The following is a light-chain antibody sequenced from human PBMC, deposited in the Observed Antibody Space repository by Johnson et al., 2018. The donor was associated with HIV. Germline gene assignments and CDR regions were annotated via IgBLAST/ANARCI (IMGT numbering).Light chain of an antibody. CDR2: ENN. J-gene: IGLJ1*01. V-gene: IGLV1-51*02. Sequence: QSVLTQPPSVSAAPGQRVTISCSGSSSNIGNNYVSWYQQLPGTAPKLLIYENNKRPSGIPDRFSASKSGTSATLDITGLQTGDEADYFCGTWDSSLSTGVFGTGTEVTVL. CDR1: SSNIGNNY. CDR3: GTWDSSLSTGV.